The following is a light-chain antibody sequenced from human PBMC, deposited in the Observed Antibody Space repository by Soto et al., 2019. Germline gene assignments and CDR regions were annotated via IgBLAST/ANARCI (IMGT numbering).Light chain of an antibody. Sequence: EIVMAQSPSPLSVSPGERATLSCRASQSVSTNLAWYQQKPGQAPRLLIYDASNRATGVPARFSGSGSGTDFTLTISSLEPEDFAVYYCQQRSKLTFGGGTKVDIK. CDR1: QSVSTN. CDR2: DAS. J-gene: IGKJ4*01. CDR3: QQRSKLT. V-gene: IGKV3-11*01.